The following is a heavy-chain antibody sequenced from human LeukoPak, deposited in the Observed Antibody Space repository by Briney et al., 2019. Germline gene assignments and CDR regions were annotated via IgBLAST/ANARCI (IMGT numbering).Heavy chain of an antibody. V-gene: IGHV4-31*03. CDR3: ASGNGYYYRYFDN. CDR2: IHHSGSA. Sequence: PSETLSLTCTVSGVSISSSGYYWTWIRQLPGKGLEWIGYIHHSGSADYDPSLRSRVTISGDTSKNQFSLKLNSVTAADTAVYYCASGNGYYYRYFDNWGQGTLLTVSS. J-gene: IGHJ4*02. CDR1: GVSISSSGYY. D-gene: IGHD3-10*01.